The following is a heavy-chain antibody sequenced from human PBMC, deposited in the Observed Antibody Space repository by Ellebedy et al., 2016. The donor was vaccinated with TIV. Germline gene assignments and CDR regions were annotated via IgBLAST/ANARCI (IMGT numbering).Heavy chain of an antibody. D-gene: IGHD2-15*01. CDR1: GYTFTSYC. Sequence: AASVKVSCRASGYTFTSYCISWVRQAPGQGLEWMGWISAYNGNTNYAQKLQGRVTMTTDTSTSTAYMELRSLRSDDTAVYYCARNFRSGADAFDIWGQGTMVTVSS. CDR2: ISAYNGNT. V-gene: IGHV1-18*01. J-gene: IGHJ3*02. CDR3: ARNFRSGADAFDI.